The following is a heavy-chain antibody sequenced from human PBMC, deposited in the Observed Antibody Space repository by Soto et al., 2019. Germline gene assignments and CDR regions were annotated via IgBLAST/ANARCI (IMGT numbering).Heavy chain of an antibody. Sequence: TCAASAFTFGGYEMNRVRQAPGKGLEWVSYISSSGSTIYYADSVKGRFTISRDNAKNSLYLQMNSLRAEDTDVYYCARAPHYYGMDVWGKGTTVTVSS. V-gene: IGHV3-48*03. CDR3: ARAPHYYGMDV. CDR2: ISSSGSTI. CDR1: AFTFGGYE. J-gene: IGHJ6*04.